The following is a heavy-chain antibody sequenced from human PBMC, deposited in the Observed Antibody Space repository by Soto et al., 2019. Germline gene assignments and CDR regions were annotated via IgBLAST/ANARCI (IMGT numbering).Heavy chain of an antibody. CDR2: IYYSGST. Sequence: SETLSLTCTVSGGSISSYYWSWIRQPPGKGLEWIGYIYYSGSTNYNPSLKSRVTISVDTSKNQFSLKLSSVTAADTAVYYCARRTGYGEGYYYYYMDVWGKGTTVTVSS. J-gene: IGHJ6*03. D-gene: IGHD4-17*01. V-gene: IGHV4-59*08. CDR3: ARRTGYGEGYYYYYMDV. CDR1: GGSISSYY.